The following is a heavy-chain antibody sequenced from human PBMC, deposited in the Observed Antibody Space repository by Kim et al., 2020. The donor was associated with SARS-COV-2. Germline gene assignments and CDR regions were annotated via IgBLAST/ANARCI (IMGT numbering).Heavy chain of an antibody. CDR3: AKDLGFTMIVVAFLNDAFDI. D-gene: IGHD3-22*01. J-gene: IGHJ3*02. CDR1: GFTFSDYA. CDR2: ISGSGSST. Sequence: GGSLRLSCAASGFTFSDYAMSWVRQAPGKGLEWVSAISGSGSSTYYADSVKGRFTISRDNSKNTLYLQMNSLRAEDTAVYYCAKDLGFTMIVVAFLNDAFDISGQRTMGTVSS. V-gene: IGHV3-23*01.